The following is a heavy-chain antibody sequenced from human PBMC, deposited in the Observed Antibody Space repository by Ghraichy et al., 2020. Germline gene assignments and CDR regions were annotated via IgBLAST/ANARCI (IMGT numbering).Heavy chain of an antibody. CDR3: ARDGDFWSGYYGYY. D-gene: IGHD3-3*01. Sequence: GGSLRLSCAASGFTFSSYSMNWVRQAPGKRLEWVSFISSSSSYIYYADSVKGRFTISRDNAKNSLYLQMNSLRAEDTAVYYCARDGDFWSGYYGYYWGQGTLVTVSS. V-gene: IGHV3-21*01. CDR2: ISSSSSYI. CDR1: GFTFSSYS. J-gene: IGHJ4*02.